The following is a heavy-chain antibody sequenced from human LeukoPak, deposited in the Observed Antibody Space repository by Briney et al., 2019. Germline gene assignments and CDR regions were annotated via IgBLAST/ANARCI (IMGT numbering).Heavy chain of an antibody. J-gene: IGHJ6*02. CDR2: IYYSGNT. CDR1: GGSISSYY. Sequence: SETLSLTCTVSGGSISSYYGSWPRQPPGKGLEWIGYIYYSGNTNYNPSLKSRVTISVDTSTNQFSLKLSSVTAADTAVYYCARDASVGGMDVWGQGTTVTVSS. V-gene: IGHV4-59*01. CDR3: ARDASVGGMDV.